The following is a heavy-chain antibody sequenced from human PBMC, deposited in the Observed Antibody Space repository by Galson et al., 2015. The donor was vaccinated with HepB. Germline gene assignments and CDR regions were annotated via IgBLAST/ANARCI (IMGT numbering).Heavy chain of an antibody. Sequence: SVKVSCKASGYTFTDYYIHWVRQAPGQGLEWMGRINPNSGGTNYAQKFQGRVTMTRDTSISTAYLDLSRLRSDDTAVYYCATDPLNDSSGRYYHHYYGLDVWGQGTTVSVS. V-gene: IGHV1-2*06. J-gene: IGHJ6*02. CDR1: GYTFTDYY. D-gene: IGHD3-22*01. CDR2: INPNSGGT. CDR3: ATDPLNDSSGRYYHHYYGLDV.